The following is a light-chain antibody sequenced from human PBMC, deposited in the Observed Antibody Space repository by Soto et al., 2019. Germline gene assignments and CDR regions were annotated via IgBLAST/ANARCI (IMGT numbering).Light chain of an antibody. Sequence: DIVMTQSPDSLAVSLGERATINCKSSQSVLYSSNNKNYLTWYPQKPGQPPKLLIYWASTREYGVPDRFSGRGSVTDFTLTISSLQAEDVAVYYCQQYYSTPLTFGGGTKVEIK. CDR2: WAS. V-gene: IGKV4-1*01. J-gene: IGKJ4*01. CDR1: QSVLYSSNNKNY. CDR3: QQYYSTPLT.